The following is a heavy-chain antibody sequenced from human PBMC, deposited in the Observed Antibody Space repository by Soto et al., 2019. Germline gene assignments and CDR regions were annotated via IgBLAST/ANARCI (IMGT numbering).Heavy chain of an antibody. J-gene: IGHJ6*02. V-gene: IGHV1-69*13. D-gene: IGHD5-18*01. CDR3: SRHPGYSYGYGYYYGMDV. CDR2: IIPIFGTA. Sequence: AASVKVSCKASGGTFSSYAISWVRQAPGQGLEWMGGIIPIFGTANYAQKFQGRVTITADESTSTAYTELSSLRSEDTAVYYCSRHPGYSYGYGYYYGMDVWGQGTTVTVSS. CDR1: GGTFSSYA.